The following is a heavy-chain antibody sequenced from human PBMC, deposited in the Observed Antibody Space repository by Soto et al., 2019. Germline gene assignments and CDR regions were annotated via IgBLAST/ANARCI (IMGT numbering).Heavy chain of an antibody. J-gene: IGHJ6*02. V-gene: IGHV4-34*01. CDR1: GGSFSGYY. CDR3: ARGHQYYYGSGSYVRYYYYGMDV. CDR2: INHSGST. D-gene: IGHD3-10*01. Sequence: QVQLQQWGAGLLKPSETLSLTCAVYGGSFSGYYWSWIRQPPGKGLEWIGEINHSGSTNYNPSLKSRVTISVDTSKNQFSLKLSSVTAADTAVYYCARGHQYYYGSGSYVRYYYYGMDVWGQGTTVTVSS.